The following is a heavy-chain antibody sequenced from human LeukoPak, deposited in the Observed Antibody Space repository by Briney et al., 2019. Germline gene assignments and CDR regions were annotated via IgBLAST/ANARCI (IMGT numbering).Heavy chain of an antibody. CDR1: GYTFTSYG. CDR3: ARVGTLWFGELDFDY. V-gene: IGHV1-18*01. Sequence: ASVKVSCKASGYTFTSYGISWVRQAPGQGLEWMGWISAYNGNTYYAQKLQGRVTMATDTSTSTAYMELRSLRSDDTAVYYCARVGTLWFGELDFDYWGQGTLVTVSS. D-gene: IGHD3-10*01. CDR2: ISAYNGNT. J-gene: IGHJ4*02.